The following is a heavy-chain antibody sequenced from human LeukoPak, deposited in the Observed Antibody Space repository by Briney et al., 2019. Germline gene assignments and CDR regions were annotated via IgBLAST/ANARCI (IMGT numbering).Heavy chain of an antibody. D-gene: IGHD1-26*01. V-gene: IGHV3-7*01. J-gene: IGHJ4*02. CDR1: GFTFSRYG. CDR3: ARDTVGATDY. CDR2: IMEDGSEK. Sequence: PGGSLRLSCAASGFTFSRYGMSWVRQAPGKGLEWVAIIMEDGSEKYYVDSVKGRFTVSRDNARNSLYLQLDSLRAEDTALYYCARDTVGATDYWGQGTLVTVSS.